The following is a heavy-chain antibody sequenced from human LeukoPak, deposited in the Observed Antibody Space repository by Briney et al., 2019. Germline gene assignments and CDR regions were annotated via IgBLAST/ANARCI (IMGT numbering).Heavy chain of an antibody. CDR2: IIPIFGIT. D-gene: IGHD5-12*01. V-gene: IGHV1-69*04. CDR1: GGTFSSYT. CDR3: ARDSIVAKKGYNYYGLDV. Sequence: SVKVSCKASGGTFSSYTISWVRQAPGQGLEWMGRIIPIFGITKYTQKFQGRVTITADKSTSTANMELSSLRSEDTAVYYCARDSIVAKKGYNYYGLDVWGQGTTVTVSS. J-gene: IGHJ6*02.